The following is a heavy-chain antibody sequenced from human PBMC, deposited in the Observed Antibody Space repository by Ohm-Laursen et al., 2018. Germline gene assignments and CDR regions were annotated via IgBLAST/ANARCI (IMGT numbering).Heavy chain of an antibody. J-gene: IGHJ4*02. CDR3: AKGSSSAYYFPFGY. CDR2: MKLGGIEK. CDR1: GFTFSRYW. D-gene: IGHD3-22*01. V-gene: IGHV3-7*03. Sequence: SLRLSCAASGFTFSRYWMTWVRQAPGKGLEWVAYMKLGGIEKYYLDSVKGRFTISRDNTKNSLYLQMNSLRAEDTAVYYCAKGSSSAYYFPFGYWGQGTLVTVSS.